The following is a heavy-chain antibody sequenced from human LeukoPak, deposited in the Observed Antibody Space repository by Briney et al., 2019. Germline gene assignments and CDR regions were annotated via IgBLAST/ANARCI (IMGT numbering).Heavy chain of an antibody. V-gene: IGHV3-33*01. D-gene: IGHD6-13*01. Sequence: PGGSLGLSCAASGFTFSNYGMHWVRQAPGKGLEWVAVIWYDGSNKYYADSVKGRFTLSRDNSKNTLFLQMNSLRPEDTAVYFCARDPTQLALFDYWGQGTLVTVSS. CDR1: GFTFSNYG. CDR2: IWYDGSNK. J-gene: IGHJ4*02. CDR3: ARDPTQLALFDY.